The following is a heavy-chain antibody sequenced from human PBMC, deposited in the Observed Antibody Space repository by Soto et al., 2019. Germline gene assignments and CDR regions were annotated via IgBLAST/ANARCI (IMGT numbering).Heavy chain of an antibody. Sequence: GGSLRLSCAASGFTFSSYGMHWFRQAPGKGLEWVAVIWYDGSNKYYADSVKGRFTISRDNSKNTLYLQMNSLRAEDTAVYYCARDAGIQRWDHRRSGLDYWGQGTLVTVSS. V-gene: IGHV3-33*01. CDR1: GFTFSSYG. J-gene: IGHJ4*02. CDR3: ARDAGIQRWDHRRSGLDY. CDR2: IWYDGSNK. D-gene: IGHD5-18*01.